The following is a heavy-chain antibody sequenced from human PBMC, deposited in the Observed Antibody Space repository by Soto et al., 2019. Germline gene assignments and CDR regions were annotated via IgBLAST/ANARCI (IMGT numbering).Heavy chain of an antibody. Sequence: QVHLQESGPGLVKPSETLSLTCRVSGGSISNDYWTWIRQPPGKGLEWIGYIYKGGSINYNPSLRSLVTVSVDTSNNQLSLKLSSVTAADPAVYYCARAYYDRSGYAVDPWGQGTLVTVSS. CDR2: IYKGGSI. CDR3: ARAYYDRSGYAVDP. CDR1: GGSISNDY. V-gene: IGHV4-4*09. J-gene: IGHJ5*02. D-gene: IGHD3-22*01.